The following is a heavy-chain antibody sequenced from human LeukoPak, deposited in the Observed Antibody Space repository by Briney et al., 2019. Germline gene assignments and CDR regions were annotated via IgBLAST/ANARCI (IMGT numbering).Heavy chain of an antibody. CDR2: ITSGSGYI. V-gene: IGHV3-21*01. Sequence: GGSLRLSCAAWGFTFSTYIMNWGRQAPGKGLEWVSSITSGSGYIYYADSVKGRFTISRDNAKNSLYLQMYSLRAEDTALYYCARVYNSGQNDYWGQGTLLTVSS. CDR1: GFTFSTYI. D-gene: IGHD6-19*01. CDR3: ARVYNSGQNDY. J-gene: IGHJ4*02.